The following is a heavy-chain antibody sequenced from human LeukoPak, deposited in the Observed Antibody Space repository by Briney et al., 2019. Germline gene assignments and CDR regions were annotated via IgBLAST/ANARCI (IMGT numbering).Heavy chain of an antibody. CDR3: AGAIGVTCISTSCYSFDY. CDR1: GGTFSSYA. CDR2: IIPIFGTA. J-gene: IGHJ4*02. Sequence: SVKVSCKASGGTFSSYAISWVRQAPGQGLEWMGGIIPIFGTANYAQKFQGRVTITADESTSTAYMELSSLRSEDTAVYYCAGAIGVTCISTSCYSFDYWGQGTLVTVSS. V-gene: IGHV1-69*13. D-gene: IGHD2-2*02.